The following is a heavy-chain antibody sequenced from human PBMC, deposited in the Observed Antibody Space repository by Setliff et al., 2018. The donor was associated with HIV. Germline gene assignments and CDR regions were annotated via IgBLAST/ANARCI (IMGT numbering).Heavy chain of an antibody. V-gene: IGHV3-11*04. D-gene: IGHD4-17*01. CDR2: IPSSGSSR. J-gene: IGHJ4*02. CDR1: GFTFSDYS. CDR3: MYGGRTATTH. Sequence: GGSLRLSCAASGFTFSDYSMSWIRQAPGKGLEWVAYIPSSGSSRYYADSVKGRFTISRDNAKYSLYLQMNTLRVEDTAVYYCMYGGRTATTHWGQGTLVTVSS.